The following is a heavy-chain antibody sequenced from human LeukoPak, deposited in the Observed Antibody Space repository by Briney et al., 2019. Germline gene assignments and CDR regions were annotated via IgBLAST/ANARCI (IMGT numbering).Heavy chain of an antibody. CDR1: GFTFSSYA. J-gene: IGHJ6*03. Sequence: PGGSLRLSCAASGFTFSSYAMSWVRQAPGKGLEWVSAISGSGGSTYYADSVKGGFTISRDNSKNTLYLQMNSLRAEDTAVYYCAKVESLAARIYYYYMDVWGKGTTVTVSS. CDR3: AKVESLAARIYYYYMDV. D-gene: IGHD6-6*01. CDR2: ISGSGGST. V-gene: IGHV3-23*01.